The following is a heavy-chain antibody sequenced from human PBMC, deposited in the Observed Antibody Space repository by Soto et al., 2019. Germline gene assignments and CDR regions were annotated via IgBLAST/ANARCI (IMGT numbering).Heavy chain of an antibody. Sequence: SETLSLICTVSGGSISSYYLSWIRQPPGKGLEWIGYIYYSGSTNYNPSLKSRVTISVDTSKNQFSLKLSSVTAADTAVYYCARHVWFDPWGQGTLVTVSS. CDR3: ARHVWFDP. V-gene: IGHV4-59*08. J-gene: IGHJ5*02. CDR1: GGSISSYY. CDR2: IYYSGST.